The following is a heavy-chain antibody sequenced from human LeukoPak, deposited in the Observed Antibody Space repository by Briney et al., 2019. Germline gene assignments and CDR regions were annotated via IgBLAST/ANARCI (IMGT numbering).Heavy chain of an antibody. D-gene: IGHD1-26*01. CDR1: GGSISSYY. Sequence: NPSETLSLTCTVSGGSISSYYWSWIRQPPGKGLEWIGYIYYSGSTSYNPSLKSRVTISVDTSKNHFSLKVTSLTPADTGVYYCARSLPGAIGAADLWGQGTLVTVSS. V-gene: IGHV4-59*01. CDR3: ARSLPGAIGAADL. CDR2: IYYSGST. J-gene: IGHJ4*02.